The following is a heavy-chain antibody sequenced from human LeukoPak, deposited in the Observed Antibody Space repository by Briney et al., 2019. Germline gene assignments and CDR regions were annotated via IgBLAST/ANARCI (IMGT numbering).Heavy chain of an antibody. V-gene: IGHV3-11*01. CDR3: ARAPLVARYYYYGMDV. CDR1: GFTFSDYY. J-gene: IGHJ6*02. CDR2: ISSSGSTI. D-gene: IGHD3-16*01. Sequence: PGGSLRLSCAASGFTFSDYYMSWIRQAPGKGLEWVSYISSSGSTIYYADSVKGRFTISRDNAKNSLYLQMNSLRAEDTAVYYCARAPLVARYYYYGMDVWGQGTTVTVSS.